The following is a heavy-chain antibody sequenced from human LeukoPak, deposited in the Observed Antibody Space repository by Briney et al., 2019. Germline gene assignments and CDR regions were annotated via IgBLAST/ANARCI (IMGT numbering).Heavy chain of an antibody. CDR1: GFTVSSNY. D-gene: IGHD6-19*01. Sequence: PGGSLRLSCAASGFTVSSNYMSWVRQAPGKGLEWVSVIYSGGSTYYADSVKGRFTISRDNSKNTLYLQMNSLRAEDTAVYYCARDLGIAVAGTPTHWGQGTLVTVSS. V-gene: IGHV3-53*01. J-gene: IGHJ4*02. CDR2: IYSGGST. CDR3: ARDLGIAVAGTPTH.